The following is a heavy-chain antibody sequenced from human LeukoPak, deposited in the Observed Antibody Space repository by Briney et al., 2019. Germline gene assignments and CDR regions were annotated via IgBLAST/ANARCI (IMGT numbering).Heavy chain of an antibody. CDR1: GFTFSSYG. CDR3: ARRLYYDSSGYYNTAFDY. Sequence: GGSLRLSCAASGFTFSSYGMSWVRQAPGKGLEWVSSISSSSSYIYYADSVKGRFTISRDNAKNSLYLQMNSLRAEDTAVYYCARRLYYDSSGYYNTAFDYWGQGTLVTVSS. V-gene: IGHV3-21*01. D-gene: IGHD3-22*01. CDR2: ISSSSSYI. J-gene: IGHJ4*02.